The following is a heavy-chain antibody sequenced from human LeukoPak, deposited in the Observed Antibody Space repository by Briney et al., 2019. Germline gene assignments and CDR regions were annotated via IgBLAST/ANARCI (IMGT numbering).Heavy chain of an antibody. CDR2: INHSGST. CDR3: ARGLGITVTTEAVFDY. Sequence: SETLSLTCAVYGGSFSGYYWSWIRQPPGKGLEWIGEINHSGSTNYNPSLKSRVTISVDTSKNQFSLKLSSVTAVDTAVYYCARGLGITVTTEAVFDYWGQGTLVTVSS. J-gene: IGHJ4*02. CDR1: GGSFSGYY. D-gene: IGHD4-17*01. V-gene: IGHV4-34*01.